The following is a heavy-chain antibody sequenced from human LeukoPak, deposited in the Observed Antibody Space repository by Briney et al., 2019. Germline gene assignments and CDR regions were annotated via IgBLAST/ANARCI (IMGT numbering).Heavy chain of an antibody. CDR3: ARGIVGATRYYYYYMDV. CDR1: GFTFSSYS. V-gene: IGHV3-21*01. J-gene: IGHJ6*03. D-gene: IGHD1-26*01. CDR2: ISSSSSYI. Sequence: PGGSLRLSCAASGFTFSSYSMNWVRQAPGKGLEWVSSISSSSSYIYYADSVKGRFTISRDNAENSLYLQMNSLRAEDTAVYYCARGIVGATRYYYYYMDVWGKGTTVTVSS.